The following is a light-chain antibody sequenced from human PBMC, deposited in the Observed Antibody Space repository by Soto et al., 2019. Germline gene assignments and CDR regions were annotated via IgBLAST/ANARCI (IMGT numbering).Light chain of an antibody. Sequence: QSVLTQPASVSGSPGQSITISCTGTSSDIGDSNYVSWYQQLPGKAPKLVIYDVSNRPSGVSNRFSGSKSANTASLTISGLQAEDEADYYCSSFRSSSTSYVFGTGTKVTVL. J-gene: IGLJ1*01. CDR3: SSFRSSSTSYV. CDR2: DVS. V-gene: IGLV2-14*03. CDR1: SSDIGDSNY.